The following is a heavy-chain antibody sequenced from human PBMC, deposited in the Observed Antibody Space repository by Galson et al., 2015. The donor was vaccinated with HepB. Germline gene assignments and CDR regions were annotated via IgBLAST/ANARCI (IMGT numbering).Heavy chain of an antibody. CDR3: ARKFGSGSYYNLCDY. Sequence: SVKVSCKASGYTFTSYAMNWVRQAPGQGLEWMGWINTNTGNATYAQSFTGRFVFSVGTSVSTAYLQISSLKAEDTAVYYCARKFGSGSYYNLCDYWGQGTLVTVSS. V-gene: IGHV7-4-1*02. CDR1: GYTFTSYA. D-gene: IGHD3-10*01. CDR2: INTNTGNA. J-gene: IGHJ4*02.